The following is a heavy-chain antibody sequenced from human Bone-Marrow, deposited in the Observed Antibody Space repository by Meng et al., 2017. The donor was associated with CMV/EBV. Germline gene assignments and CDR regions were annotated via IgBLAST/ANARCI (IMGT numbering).Heavy chain of an antibody. CDR3: AKVRPRSSPDCSSTSCYTPYYYYGMDV. V-gene: IGHV3-30-3*01. J-gene: IGHJ6*02. D-gene: IGHD2-2*02. CDR2: ISYDGSNK. CDR1: GFTFSSYA. Sequence: GGSLRLSCAASGFTFSSYAMHWVRQAPGKGLEWVAVISYDGSNKYYADSVKGRFTISRDNSKNTLYLQMNSLRAEDTAVYYCAKVRPRSSPDCSSTSCYTPYYYYGMDVWGQGTTVTVSS.